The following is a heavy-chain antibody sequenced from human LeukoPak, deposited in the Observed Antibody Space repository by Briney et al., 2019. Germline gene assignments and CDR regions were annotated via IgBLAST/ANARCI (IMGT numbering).Heavy chain of an antibody. D-gene: IGHD3-3*01. CDR1: GGSISSSSYY. CDR2: IYYSGST. CDR3: ARERRDFWSGFTHSWFDP. V-gene: IGHV4-39*02. Sequence: SETLSLTCTVSGGSISSSSYYWGWIRQPPGKGLEWIGSIYYSGSTYYNPSLKSRVTISVDTSKNQSSLKLSSVTAADTAVYYCARERRDFWSGFTHSWFDPWGQGTLVTVSS. J-gene: IGHJ5*02.